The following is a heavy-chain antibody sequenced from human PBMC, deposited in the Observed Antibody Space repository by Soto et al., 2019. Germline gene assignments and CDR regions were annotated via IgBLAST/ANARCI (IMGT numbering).Heavy chain of an antibody. V-gene: IGHV4-30-4*01. CDR3: ARDRSNSPDFFDF. J-gene: IGHJ4*02. D-gene: IGHD6-6*01. CDR1: GGSISSDDHY. Sequence: SETLSLTCTVSGGSISSDDHYWTWIRQPPGKGLEWIGYIYYTGSTNYNLSLKSRVTISMDTSKNQFSLKVNSVTAADTAVYYCARDRSNSPDFFDFWGQGTLVTVSS. CDR2: IYYTGST.